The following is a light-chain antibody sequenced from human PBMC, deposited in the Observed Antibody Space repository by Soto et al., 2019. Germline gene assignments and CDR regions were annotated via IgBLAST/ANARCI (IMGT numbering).Light chain of an antibody. Sequence: EIVLTQSPGTLSLSPGERATLSCRASQSVSSSYLAWYQQKPGQAPRLLIYGASSRATGIPDRFSGSGSGTDFTLTISRLEPEGFAVYYCQQYGSSPGTLGQGTKVEIK. CDR3: QQYGSSPGT. J-gene: IGKJ1*01. CDR1: QSVSSSY. V-gene: IGKV3-20*01. CDR2: GAS.